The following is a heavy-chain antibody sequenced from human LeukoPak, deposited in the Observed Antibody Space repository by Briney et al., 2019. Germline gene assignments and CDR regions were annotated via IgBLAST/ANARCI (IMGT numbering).Heavy chain of an antibody. J-gene: IGHJ4*02. CDR2: INHSGST. V-gene: IGHV4-34*01. D-gene: IGHD3-22*01. Sequence: KTSETLSLTCAVYGGSFRGYHWTWIRQSPGKGLEWSGDINHSGSTNYNPSLKSRVTISVDTAKKQISLKLNSVTAADTAVYYCARNSVPSFYSETSGYFYYWGQGTLVTVSS. CDR1: GGSFRGYH. CDR3: ARNSVPSFYSETSGYFYY.